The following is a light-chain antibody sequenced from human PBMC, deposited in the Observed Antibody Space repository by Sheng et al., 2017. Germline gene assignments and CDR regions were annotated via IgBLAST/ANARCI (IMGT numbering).Light chain of an antibody. CDR2: DAS. CDR3: QQRYNWRT. V-gene: IGKV3-11*01. Sequence: EIVLTQSPATLSLSPGERATLSCKTSQSISRYLAWYQQKPGQAPRLLIYDASNRATGIPARFSGSGSGTDFTLTISSLEPEDFGVYYCQQRYNWRTFGQGTNVEIQ. CDR1: QSISRY. J-gene: IGKJ1*01.